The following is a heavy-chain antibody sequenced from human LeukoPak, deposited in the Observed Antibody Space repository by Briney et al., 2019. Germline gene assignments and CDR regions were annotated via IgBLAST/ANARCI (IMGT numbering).Heavy chain of an antibody. J-gene: IGHJ5*01. CDR1: GYTFTNFG. Sequence: GASVKVSCKTSGYTFTNFGLSWLRQAPGQGLEWIGWISSYNTNRKYAHKFQGRVTMTTDTSTNTGYMELRSLKSDDTAVYNCAREPQQMVRSDNWFDYWAQGTLVSVSS. V-gene: IGHV1-18*01. D-gene: IGHD6-13*01. CDR2: ISSYNTNR. CDR3: AREPQQMVRSDNWFDY.